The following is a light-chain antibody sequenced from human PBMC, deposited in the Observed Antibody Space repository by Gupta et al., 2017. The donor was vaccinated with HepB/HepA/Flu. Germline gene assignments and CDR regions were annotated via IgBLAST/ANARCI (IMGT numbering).Light chain of an antibody. CDR3: AAWDGSLSGRV. Sequence: QSVLIQPPTASGTPGQRVTISCSGSSSNIGSNSVHWYQQLPGTAPNLLIYRNDQRPSGVPDRFSGSKSGTSASLAISGLRSEDEADYYCAAWDGSLSGRVFGGGTKLTVL. J-gene: IGLJ3*02. CDR1: SSNIGSNS. CDR2: RND. V-gene: IGLV1-47*01.